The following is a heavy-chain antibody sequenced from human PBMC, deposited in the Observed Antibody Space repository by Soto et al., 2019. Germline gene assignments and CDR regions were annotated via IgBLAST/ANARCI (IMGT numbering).Heavy chain of an antibody. J-gene: IGHJ4*02. Sequence: QVQLVESGGGVVQPGRSLRLSCAASGFTFSNYGMHWVRQAPGKGLEWVAVISYDGSNKYYADSVKGRFTISRDNSKNRLYLQMNFLRAEDTAVYYCTKAEANSGWYGGDYYFDYLGQGTLVTVSS. V-gene: IGHV3-30*18. CDR3: TKAEANSGWYGGDYYFDY. CDR2: ISYDGSNK. D-gene: IGHD6-19*01. CDR1: GFTFSNYG.